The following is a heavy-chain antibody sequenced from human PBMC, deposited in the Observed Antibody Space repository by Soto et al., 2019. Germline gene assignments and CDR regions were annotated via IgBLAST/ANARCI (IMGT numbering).Heavy chain of an antibody. V-gene: IGHV3-15*01. Sequence: TGGSLRLSCAGSGFTFSNPWVSWVRQAPGKGLEWVGHIKSKADGGTTDYAAPVKGRFTISRDDSKNTLYLQMNSLKTEDTAMYYCTTVTLWFHYWGQGTLVTVSS. J-gene: IGHJ4*02. D-gene: IGHD3-10*01. CDR3: TTVTLWFHY. CDR1: GFTFSNPW. CDR2: IKSKADGGTT.